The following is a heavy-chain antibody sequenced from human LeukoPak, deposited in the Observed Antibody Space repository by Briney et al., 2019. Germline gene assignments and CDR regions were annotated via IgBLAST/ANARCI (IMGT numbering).Heavy chain of an antibody. Sequence: SVKVSCKASGYTFTGYYMHWVRQAPGQGLEWMGGIIPIFGTANYAQMFQGRVTITTDESTSTAYMELSSLRSEDTAVYYCARARGSGRSLYYCYYYMDVWGKGTTVTVSS. D-gene: IGHD6-19*01. CDR1: GYTFTGYY. CDR3: ARARGSGRSLYYCYYYMDV. V-gene: IGHV1-69*05. J-gene: IGHJ6*03. CDR2: IIPIFGTA.